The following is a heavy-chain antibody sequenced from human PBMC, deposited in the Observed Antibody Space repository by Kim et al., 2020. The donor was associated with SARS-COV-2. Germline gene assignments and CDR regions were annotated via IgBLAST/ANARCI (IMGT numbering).Heavy chain of an antibody. V-gene: IGHV3-43*02. CDR3: AKDIGDLVMVIAAPAFDY. CDR2: ISGDGSDT. D-gene: IGHD2-21*01. Sequence: GGSLRLSCAASGFTFEDYAMHWVRQAPGKALEWVSLISGDGSDTYYADSVKGRFTISRDNSKHSLFLQMNSLRTEDTAFYYCAKDIGDLVMVIAAPAFDYWGQGVLVSVSS. CDR1: GFTFEDYA. J-gene: IGHJ4*02.